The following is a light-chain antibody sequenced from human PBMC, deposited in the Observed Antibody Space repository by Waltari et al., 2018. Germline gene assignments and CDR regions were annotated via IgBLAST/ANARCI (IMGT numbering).Light chain of an antibody. J-gene: IGLJ3*02. CDR1: SRDIGSYDF. CDR2: DVF. Sequence: QSALTQPPSVSGSPGQSTPFPCPGTSRDIGSYDFVSWYQQHPGKAPKPWTYDVFKWPSGGSSRFSGSKSANTASLTISGLQADDEADYYCSSYTSSSTYIVFGGGTKLTVL. CDR3: SSYTSSSTYIV. V-gene: IGLV2-14*01.